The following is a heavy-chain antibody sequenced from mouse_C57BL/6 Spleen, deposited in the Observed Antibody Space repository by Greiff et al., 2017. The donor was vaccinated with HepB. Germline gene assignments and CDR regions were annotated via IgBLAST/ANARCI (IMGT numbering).Heavy chain of an antibody. CDR3: ARSSITTVVGPY. D-gene: IGHD1-1*01. V-gene: IGHV1-64*01. Sequence: QVQLQQPGAELVKPGASVKLSCKASGYTFTSYWMHWVKQRPGQGLEWIGMIHPNSGSTNYNEKFKSKATLTVDKSSSTAYMQLSSLTSEDSAVDYCARSSITTVVGPYWGQGTTLTVSS. CDR1: GYTFTSYW. J-gene: IGHJ2*01. CDR2: IHPNSGST.